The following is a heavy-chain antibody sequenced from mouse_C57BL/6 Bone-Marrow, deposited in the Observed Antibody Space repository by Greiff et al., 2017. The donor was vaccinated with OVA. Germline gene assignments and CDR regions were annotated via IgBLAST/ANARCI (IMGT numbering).Heavy chain of an antibody. CDR3: VRSDGYYVDAMDY. J-gene: IGHJ4*01. CDR1: GFSFNTYA. Sequence: EVQLVESGGGLVQPKGSLKLSCAASGFSFNTYAMNWVRQAPGKGLEWVARIRSKSNNYATYYADSVKDRVTISRDDSERMLYLQMNNLKTEDTAMYYCVRSDGYYVDAMDYWGQGTSVTVSS. D-gene: IGHD2-3*01. CDR2: IRSKSNNYAT. V-gene: IGHV10-1*01.